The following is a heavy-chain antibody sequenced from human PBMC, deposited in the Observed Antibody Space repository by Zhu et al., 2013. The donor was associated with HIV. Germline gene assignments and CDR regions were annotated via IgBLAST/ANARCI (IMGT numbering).Heavy chain of an antibody. CDR1: GGTFSSYT. J-gene: IGHJ4*02. V-gene: IGHV1-69*02. CDR2: IIPILGIA. Sequence: QVQLVQSGAEVKKPGSSVKVSCKASGGTFSSYTISWVRQAPGQGLEWMGRIIPILGIANYAQKFQGRVTITADKSTSTAYMELSSLRSEDTAVYYCASYYYDSSGSRWGQGTLVTVSS. CDR3: ASYYYDSSGSR. D-gene: IGHD3-22*01.